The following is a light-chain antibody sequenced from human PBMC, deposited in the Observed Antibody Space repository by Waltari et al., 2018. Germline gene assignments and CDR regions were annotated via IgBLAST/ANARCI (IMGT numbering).Light chain of an antibody. CDR1: QSVMYSSNNTDY. Sequence: DIVMTQSPDSLAVSLGDKATISCKSSQSVMYSSNNTDYLAWYQQKPGRPPELLIYWAAPRESGVPDRFSGSGSATNFTLTISSLQAEDVAVYWCQQYITSPVTFGQGTRLEIK. V-gene: IGKV4-1*01. J-gene: IGKJ5*01. CDR2: WAA. CDR3: QQYITSPVT.